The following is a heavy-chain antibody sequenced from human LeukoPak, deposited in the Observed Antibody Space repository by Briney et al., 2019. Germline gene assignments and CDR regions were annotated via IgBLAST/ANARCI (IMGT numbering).Heavy chain of an antibody. V-gene: IGHV4-59*01. CDR3: AREDSLGYCRS. D-gene: IGHD2-15*01. CDR1: GGSISSYY. CDR2: IYYSGST. J-gene: IGHJ5*02. Sequence: SETLSLTCTVSGGSISSYYWSWIRQPPGKGLEWIGYIYYSGSTSYNPSLKSRVTISVDTSKNQFSLKLSSVTAADTAVYYCAREDSLGYCRSWGQGTLVTVSS.